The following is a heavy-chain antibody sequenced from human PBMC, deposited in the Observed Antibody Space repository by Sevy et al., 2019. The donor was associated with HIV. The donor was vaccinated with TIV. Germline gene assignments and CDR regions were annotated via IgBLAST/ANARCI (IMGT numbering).Heavy chain of an antibody. CDR1: GDSVSSSSAA. V-gene: IGHV6-1*01. D-gene: IGHD1-1*01. Sequence: QSQTLSLTCAISGDSVSSSSAAWNWFRQSPSRGLEWLGRTYYRSKWYNNYAVSVKSRLTINPDTSENQFSLHLNSVTPEDTAVYFCARGDELNSYYYGMDVWGQGTTVTVSS. J-gene: IGHJ6*02. CDR2: TYYRSKWYN. CDR3: ARGDELNSYYYGMDV.